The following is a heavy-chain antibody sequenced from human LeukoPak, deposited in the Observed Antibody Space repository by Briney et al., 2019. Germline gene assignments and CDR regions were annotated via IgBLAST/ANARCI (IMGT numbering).Heavy chain of an antibody. CDR1: GYTFTSYG. D-gene: IGHD3-10*01. CDR3: ARVRMRTEYYYGMDV. V-gene: IGHV1-18*01. Sequence: ASVKVSCKASGYTFTSYGISWVRQAPGQGLEWMGWISAYNGNTNYAQKLQGRVTMTTDTSTSTAYMELRSLRSDDTAVYYCARVRMRTEYYYGMDVWGQGTTVTVSS. J-gene: IGHJ6*02. CDR2: ISAYNGNT.